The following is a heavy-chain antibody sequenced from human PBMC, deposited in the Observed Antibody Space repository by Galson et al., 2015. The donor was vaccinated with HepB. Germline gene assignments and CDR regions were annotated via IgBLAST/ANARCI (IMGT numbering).Heavy chain of an antibody. CDR2: ISYSGNT. Sequence: ATLSLTCTVSGDSISSNSYYWGWVRQPPGKGLEWIATISYSGNTYYNPSLKSRVTISADTSRNLFSLKLNSVTAADTAVYFCAKEYNYGYGDYWGQGTLVTVSS. D-gene: IGHD5-18*01. V-gene: IGHV4-39*01. CDR1: GDSISSNSYY. J-gene: IGHJ4*02. CDR3: AKEYNYGYGDY.